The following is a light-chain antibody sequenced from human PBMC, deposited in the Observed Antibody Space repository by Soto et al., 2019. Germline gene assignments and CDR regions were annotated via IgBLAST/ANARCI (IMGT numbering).Light chain of an antibody. CDR3: TSFTSGSTPYV. Sequence: QSALTPPASVSGSPGQSITISCPGTSNDVGGFNYVSWYQQLPGKAPKLVIYDVTHRTSGVSDRFSGSKSGNTASLTISGLQAEDEADYYCTSFTSGSTPYVLGTGTKVTVL. CDR1: SNDVGGFNY. V-gene: IGLV2-14*03. CDR2: DVT. J-gene: IGLJ1*01.